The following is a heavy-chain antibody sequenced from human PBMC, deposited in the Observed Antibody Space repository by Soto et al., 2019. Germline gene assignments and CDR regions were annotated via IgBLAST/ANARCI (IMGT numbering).Heavy chain of an antibody. J-gene: IGHJ4*02. V-gene: IGHV3-23*01. CDR2: ISGSGGST. D-gene: IGHD3-10*01. CDR1: GFTFSSYA. Sequence: VGSLRVACADSGFTFSSYAMSWVRQAPGKGLEWVSAISGSGGSTYYADSVKGRFTISRDNSKNTLYLQMNSLRAEDTAVYYCAKKYYGSGSPDYWGQGTLVTVSS. CDR3: AKKYYGSGSPDY.